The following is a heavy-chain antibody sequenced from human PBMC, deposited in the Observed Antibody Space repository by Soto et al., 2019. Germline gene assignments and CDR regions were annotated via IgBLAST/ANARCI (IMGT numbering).Heavy chain of an antibody. CDR2: IWYDGSKE. J-gene: IGHJ4*02. CDR3: AREVLDIVATFDY. D-gene: IGHD5-12*01. Sequence: QVRLVESGGGVVQAGRSLRLSCATSGFIFSSYGMHWVRQAPGKGLEWVAGIWYDGSKEYYADSVKGRVTISRDNSKNTLNLQMAPLSAEDTAVYYCAREVLDIVATFDYWGQGTLVTVSS. CDR1: GFIFSSYG. V-gene: IGHV3-33*01.